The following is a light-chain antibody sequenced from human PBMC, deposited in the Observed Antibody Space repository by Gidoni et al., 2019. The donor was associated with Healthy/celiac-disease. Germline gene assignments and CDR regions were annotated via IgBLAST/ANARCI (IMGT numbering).Light chain of an antibody. Sequence: ELVLTQYPATLSLSPGERATLSCRASQSVSSYLAWYQQKPGQAPRLLIYDASNRATGIPARCSGSGSGTDFTLTISSLEPEDFAVYYCQQRSNWPLTFXGXTKVEIK. CDR2: DAS. CDR3: QQRSNWPLT. CDR1: QSVSSY. V-gene: IGKV3-11*01. J-gene: IGKJ4*01.